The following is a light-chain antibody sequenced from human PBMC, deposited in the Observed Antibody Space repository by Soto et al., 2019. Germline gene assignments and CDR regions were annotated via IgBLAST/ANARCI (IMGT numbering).Light chain of an antibody. Sequence: QSALTQPASVSGSPGQSITISCTGTSSDVGVYNYVSWYQQHPRKAPKLIIYELSFRPSGVSNRFSGSKSDNTASLTISGLQAEDEADYYCSSYSSSSTWVFGGGTQLTVL. V-gene: IGLV2-14*01. CDR2: ELS. CDR1: SSDVGVYNY. J-gene: IGLJ3*02. CDR3: SSYSSSSTWV.